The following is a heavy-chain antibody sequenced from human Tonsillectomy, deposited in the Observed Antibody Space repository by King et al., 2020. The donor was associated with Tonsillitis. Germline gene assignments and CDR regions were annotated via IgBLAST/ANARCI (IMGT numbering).Heavy chain of an antibody. CDR2: IWYDGSNK. J-gene: IGHJ5*02. V-gene: IGHV3-33*01. CDR3: ARKGGTVGRQDGRDP. CDR1: GFTFSSYG. Sequence: VQLVESGGGVVQPGRSLRLSCAASGFTFSSYGMHWVRQAPGKGLEWGAFIWYDGSNKYYGDSVKGRFTISRDNSKNTLYLEMNSLRAEDTATYYCARKGGTVGRQDGRDPWGQQTLVTVAS. D-gene: IGHD1/OR15-1a*01.